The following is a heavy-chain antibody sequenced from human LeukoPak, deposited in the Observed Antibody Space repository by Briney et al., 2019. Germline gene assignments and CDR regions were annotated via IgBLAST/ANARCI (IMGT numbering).Heavy chain of an antibody. CDR2: MNPNSGNT. J-gene: IGHJ6*03. Sequence: ASVKVSCKASGYTFTSYDINWVRQATGQGLEWMGWMNPNSGNTGYAQKFQGRVTKTRNTSISTAYMELSSLRSEDTAVYYCARGDLAAGGYYYYYMDVWGKGTTVTVSS. D-gene: IGHD6-13*01. V-gene: IGHV1-8*01. CDR3: ARGDLAAGGYYYYYMDV. CDR1: GYTFTSYD.